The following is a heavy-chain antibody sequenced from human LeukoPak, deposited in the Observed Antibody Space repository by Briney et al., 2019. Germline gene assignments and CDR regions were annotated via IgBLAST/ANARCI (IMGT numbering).Heavy chain of an antibody. J-gene: IGHJ3*02. CDR1: GYSISSGYY. CDR3: ARGCSGGSCYSRDAFDI. Sequence: PSETLSLTCTVSGYSISSGYYWGWIRQPPGKGLEWIGSIYHSGSTYYNPSLKSRVTISVDTSKNQFSLKLSSVTAADTAVYYCARGCSGGSCYSRDAFDIWGQGTMVTVSS. CDR2: IYHSGST. V-gene: IGHV4-38-2*02. D-gene: IGHD2-15*01.